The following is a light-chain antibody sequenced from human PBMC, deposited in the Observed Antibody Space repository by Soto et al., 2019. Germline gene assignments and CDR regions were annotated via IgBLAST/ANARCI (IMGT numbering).Light chain of an antibody. CDR2: AAS. J-gene: IGKJ2*01. V-gene: IGKV1-27*01. CDR3: QKYNSAPYT. Sequence: DIQMTQSPSSLSASVGDRVTITCRASQGIINYLALYQQKPGKVPKLLIYAASTLQSGVPSRFSGSGSETDFTLTISSLQPEDVATYYCQKYNSAPYTFGQGNKLEIK. CDR1: QGIINY.